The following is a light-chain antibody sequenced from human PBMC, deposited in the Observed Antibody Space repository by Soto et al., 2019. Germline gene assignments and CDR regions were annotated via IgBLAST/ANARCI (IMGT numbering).Light chain of an antibody. V-gene: IGKV3-20*01. CDR1: QSISSSY. Sequence: EIVLTQSPGTLPLSPGERATLSCRASQSISSSYLAWYQQKPGQAPRLLIYGASRRATGIPDRFSGSGSGTDFTLTISRLEPEDFAVYYCQHYGSSPSTFGQGTKVEIK. CDR3: QHYGSSPST. CDR2: GAS. J-gene: IGKJ1*01.